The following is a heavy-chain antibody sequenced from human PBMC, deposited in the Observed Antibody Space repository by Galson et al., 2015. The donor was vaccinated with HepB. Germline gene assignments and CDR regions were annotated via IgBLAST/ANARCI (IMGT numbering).Heavy chain of an antibody. Sequence: SVKVSCKAPGGAFSSYTISWVRQAPGQGFEWMGGIIPIFGSGNYAQRFQGRVTITADESTSTTYMELSSLRSEDTAVYYCARQYDTSGYYAYWGQGTLVTVSS. CDR1: GGAFSSYT. CDR3: ARQYDTSGYYAY. J-gene: IGHJ4*02. CDR2: IIPIFGSG. D-gene: IGHD3-22*01. V-gene: IGHV1-69*13.